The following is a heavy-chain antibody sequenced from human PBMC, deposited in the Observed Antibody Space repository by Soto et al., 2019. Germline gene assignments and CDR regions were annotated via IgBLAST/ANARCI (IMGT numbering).Heavy chain of an antibody. V-gene: IGHV2-5*02. J-gene: IGHJ4*02. Sequence: QVPLKESGPTLVKPTQTLTLTCTLSGFSISSRGEGVGWIRQPPGKALEWLTLIYWDDDKRYSPSLKSRLTITKDPSKNQGVHTMTSIDPVDTATYYCVPLYDYDNGGYYRYFDYWGEGTVVTVYS. D-gene: IGHD3-22*01. CDR3: VPLYDYDNGGYYRYFDY. CDR1: GFSISSRGEG. CDR2: IYWDDDK.